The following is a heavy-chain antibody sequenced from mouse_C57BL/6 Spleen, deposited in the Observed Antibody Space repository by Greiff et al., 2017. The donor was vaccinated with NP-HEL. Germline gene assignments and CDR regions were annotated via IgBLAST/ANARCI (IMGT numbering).Heavy chain of an antibody. CDR1: GYAFSSSW. J-gene: IGHJ1*03. CDR2: IYPGDGDT. V-gene: IGHV1-82*01. D-gene: IGHD1-1*01. CDR3: ARPPYGSSYGYWYFDV. Sequence: QVQLQQSGPELVKPGASVKISCKASGYAFSSSWMNWVKQRPGKGLEWIGRIYPGDGDTNYNGKFKGKATQTADKSSSTAYMQLSSLTSEDSAVYFCARPPYGSSYGYWYFDVWGTGTTVTVSS.